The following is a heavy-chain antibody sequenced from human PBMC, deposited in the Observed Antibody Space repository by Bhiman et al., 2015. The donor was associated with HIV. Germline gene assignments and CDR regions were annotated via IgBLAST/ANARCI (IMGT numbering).Heavy chain of an antibody. CDR3: ASLGYFDL. J-gene: IGHJ2*01. V-gene: IGHV3-30-3*01. CDR1: GFTFNTYA. Sequence: QVQLVESGGGVVQPGRSLRLSCAASGFTFNTYAMHWVRQAPGKGLEWVTIISYDGNNKYYADSVKGRFTISRDNAKNSLYLQMNSLRAEDTAVYYCASLGYFDLWGRGTLVTVSS. CDR2: ISYDGNNK.